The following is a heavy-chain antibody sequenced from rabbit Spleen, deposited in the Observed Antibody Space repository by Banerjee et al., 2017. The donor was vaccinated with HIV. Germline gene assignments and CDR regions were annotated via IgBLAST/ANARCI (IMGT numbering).Heavy chain of an antibody. CDR3: ARDLVAVIGWNFSL. J-gene: IGHJ4*01. CDR1: GVSFSISSY. V-gene: IGHV1S45*01. CDR2: IDAGSSGFT. Sequence: QEQLRETGGGLVQPGGSLTLSCKASGVSFSISSYMCWVRQAPGKGLEWIACIDAGSSGFTYFATWAKGRFTISKTSSTMDLQMTSLTAADTATYFCARDLVAVIGWNFSLWGQGTLVTVS. D-gene: IGHD1-1*01.